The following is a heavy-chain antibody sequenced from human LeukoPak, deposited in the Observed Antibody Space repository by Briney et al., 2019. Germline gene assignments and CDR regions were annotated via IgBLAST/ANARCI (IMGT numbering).Heavy chain of an antibody. Sequence: GGSPRLSCAASGFTFSSYWMSRVRQAPGKGLEGVANIKQDGSEKYYVDSVKGRFTISRDNAKNSLYLQMNSLRAEDTAVYYCARDTAAADKYYYYYYMDVWGKGTTVTVSS. J-gene: IGHJ6*03. V-gene: IGHV3-7*01. CDR2: IKQDGSEK. CDR1: GFTFSSYW. CDR3: ARDTAAADKYYYYYYMDV. D-gene: IGHD6-13*01.